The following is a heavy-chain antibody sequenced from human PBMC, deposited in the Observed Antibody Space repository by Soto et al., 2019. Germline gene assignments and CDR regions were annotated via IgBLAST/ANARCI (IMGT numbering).Heavy chain of an antibody. J-gene: IGHJ4*02. V-gene: IGHV4-30-4*01. D-gene: IGHD2-8*02. CDR2: VHYIGNA. Sequence: QVQLQESGPGLVKASETLSLTCTLSGGSISSGGYYWSWIRQPPGKGPEWIGYVHYIGNAYYNPSLESRVTISVDTSKNQFSLKLNSVTAADTAVYFCATYDATGHRYWGPGSLVAVSS. CDR1: GGSISSGGYY. CDR3: ATYDATGHRY.